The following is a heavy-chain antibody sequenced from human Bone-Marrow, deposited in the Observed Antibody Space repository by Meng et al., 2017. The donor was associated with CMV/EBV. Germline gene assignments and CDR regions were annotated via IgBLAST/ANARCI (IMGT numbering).Heavy chain of an antibody. CDR1: GFTFSSYG. J-gene: IGHJ4*02. CDR3: AKDLYDFWNGYFIGFDC. V-gene: IGHV3-30*02. CDR2: IRHDGSNK. D-gene: IGHD3-3*01. Sequence: GESLKISCAASGFTFSSYGIHWVRQAPGKGLEWVAFIRHDGSNKYYADSVKGRFTISRDNPKNTLYVQMNSLRVDDTAVYYCAKDLYDFWNGYFIGFDCWGQGTLVTVSS.